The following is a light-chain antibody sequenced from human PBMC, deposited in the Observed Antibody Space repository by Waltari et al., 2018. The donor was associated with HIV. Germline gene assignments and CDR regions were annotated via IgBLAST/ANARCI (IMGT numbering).Light chain of an antibody. Sequence: DIVLTQSPDSLAVSLGERATMNCKSSQKILFSSTNKNYLSWYQQRPGQPPRLLIYWASSRESGIPERFTGIGSETNFTLTISRLQADDVAVYFCQQYYSTPRTFGQGTKV. V-gene: IGKV4-1*01. CDR3: QQYYSTPRT. J-gene: IGKJ1*01. CDR2: WAS. CDR1: QKILFSSTNKNY.